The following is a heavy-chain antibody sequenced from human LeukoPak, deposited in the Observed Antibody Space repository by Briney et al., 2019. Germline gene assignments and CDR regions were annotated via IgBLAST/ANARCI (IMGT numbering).Heavy chain of an antibody. V-gene: IGHV4-31*03. D-gene: IGHD1-26*01. CDR2: IYYSGST. CDR3: ARGGGIVGATSWFDP. J-gene: IGHJ5*02. CDR1: GGSISSGGYY. Sequence: SQTLSLTCTVSGGSISSGGYYWSWIRQHPGKGLEWIGYIYYSGSTYYNPSLKSRVTVSLDTSKNQFSLKLSSVTAADTAVYYCARGGGIVGATSWFDPWGQGTLVTVSS.